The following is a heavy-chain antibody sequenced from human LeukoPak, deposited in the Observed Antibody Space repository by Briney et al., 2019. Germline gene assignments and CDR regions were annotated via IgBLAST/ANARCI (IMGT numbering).Heavy chain of an antibody. Sequence: PSETLSLTCTVSGGSMRSYYWSWIRQPPGKGLEWIGYIFYSGDTDYNPSLKSRVTISVDTSKNQFSLNLSSVTAADTAVYYCARPDSNHYYGALGFDIWGPGTMVTVSS. CDR2: IFYSGDT. CDR1: GGSMRSYY. D-gene: IGHD3-10*01. CDR3: ARPDSNHYYGALGFDI. V-gene: IGHV4-59*08. J-gene: IGHJ3*02.